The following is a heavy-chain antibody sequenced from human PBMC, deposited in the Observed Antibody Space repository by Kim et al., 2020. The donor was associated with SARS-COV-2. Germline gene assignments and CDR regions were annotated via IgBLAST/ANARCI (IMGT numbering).Heavy chain of an antibody. V-gene: IGHV3-23*01. D-gene: IGHD6-13*01. Sequence: GGSLRLSCAASGFTFSTYAMSWVRQAPGKGLEWVSGISGSGGSTYYADSVKGRFTISRDNSKNTLFLQMNSLRAEDTAVYYCAKDWRIAGKGWDFDYWGQGTLVTVSS. J-gene: IGHJ4*02. CDR1: GFTFSTYA. CDR3: AKDWRIAGKGWDFDY. CDR2: ISGSGGST.